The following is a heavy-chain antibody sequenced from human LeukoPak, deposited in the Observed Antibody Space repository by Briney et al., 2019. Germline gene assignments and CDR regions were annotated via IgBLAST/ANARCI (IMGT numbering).Heavy chain of an antibody. CDR3: ARHWAADAFDI. CDR1: GSTFTSYW. D-gene: IGHD3-16*01. CDR2: IFPGDSDT. J-gene: IGHJ3*02. Sequence: GASLKISCKASGSTFTSYWIGCVRQLPGKGLEWMGIIFPGDSDTRYSPSFRGQVTISADKSISTAYLQWSSLKASDTAIYYCARHWAADAFDIWGQGTMVTVSS. V-gene: IGHV5-51*01.